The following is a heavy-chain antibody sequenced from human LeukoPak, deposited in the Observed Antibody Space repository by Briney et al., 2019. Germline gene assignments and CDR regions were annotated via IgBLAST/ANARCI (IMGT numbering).Heavy chain of an antibody. Sequence: GGSLRPSCAASGFTFSSYAMSWVRQAPGKGLEWVAAISGSGVDTDYADSVKGRFTISRDNSRKTLYLQMNSLRAEDTALYYCTKASGRAFDYWGQGTLVTVSS. CDR3: TKASGRAFDY. J-gene: IGHJ4*02. V-gene: IGHV3-23*01. CDR1: GFTFSSYA. CDR2: ISGSGVDT. D-gene: IGHD2-8*02.